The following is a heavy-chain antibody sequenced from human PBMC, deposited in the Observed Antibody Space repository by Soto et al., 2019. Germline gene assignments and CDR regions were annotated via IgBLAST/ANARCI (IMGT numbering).Heavy chain of an antibody. V-gene: IGHV3-13*01. CDR2: IGTAGDT. Sequence: GGSLRLFCAASGFTFSNYDMHCVRQVTGKGLEWVSTIGTAGDTYYPGSVKGRFTISRENAKNSLYLQMNSLRAEDTAVYYCARGRLISLYYFDYWGQGTLVTVSS. CDR1: GFTFSNYD. D-gene: IGHD2-15*01. CDR3: ARGRLISLYYFDY. J-gene: IGHJ4*02.